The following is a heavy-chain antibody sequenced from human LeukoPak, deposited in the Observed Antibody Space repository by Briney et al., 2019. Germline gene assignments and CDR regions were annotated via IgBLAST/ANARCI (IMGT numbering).Heavy chain of an antibody. CDR2: IYTSGST. Sequence: SETLSLTCTVSGSSISSYYWSWIRQPAGKGLEWIGRIYTSGSTNYNPSLKSRVTMSVDTSKNQFSLKLSSVTAADTAVYYCAAGSSGLLMGDIWGQGTMVTVSS. CDR1: GSSISSYY. D-gene: IGHD3-22*01. J-gene: IGHJ3*02. CDR3: AAGSSGLLMGDI. V-gene: IGHV4-4*07.